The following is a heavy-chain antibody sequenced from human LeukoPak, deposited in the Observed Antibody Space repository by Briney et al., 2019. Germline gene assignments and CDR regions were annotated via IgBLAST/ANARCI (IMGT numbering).Heavy chain of an antibody. CDR2: ISVRAATI. D-gene: IGHD3-22*01. Sequence: QPGGSLRLSCAASGFDLGHYEVNWVRQAPGKGLEWIAHISVRAATIYYGDSVEGRFTISRDNSKNTLYLQMNSLRAEDTAVYYCARDPTRDSSGYSPSYYYYYGMDVWGQGTTVTVSS. J-gene: IGHJ6*02. CDR1: GFDLGHYE. V-gene: IGHV3-48*03. CDR3: ARDPTRDSSGYSPSYYYYYGMDV.